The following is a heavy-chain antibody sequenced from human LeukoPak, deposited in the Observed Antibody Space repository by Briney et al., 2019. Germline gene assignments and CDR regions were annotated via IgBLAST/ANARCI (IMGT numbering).Heavy chain of an antibody. CDR1: GYTFTSYG. CDR3: ARDLPTKRSSPAYTSLY. V-gene: IGHV1-18*01. CDR2: ISAYNGNT. J-gene: IGHJ4*02. D-gene: IGHD6-13*01. Sequence: ASVKVSCKASGYTFTSYGISWVRQAPGQRLEWMGWISAYNGNTNYAQKLQGTVTMTTDTSTSTAYMELRSLRSDDTAVYYCARDLPTKRSSPAYTSLYWGEGTLVTVSS.